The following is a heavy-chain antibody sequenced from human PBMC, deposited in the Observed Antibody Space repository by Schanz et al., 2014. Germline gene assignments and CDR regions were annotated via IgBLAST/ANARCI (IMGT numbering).Heavy chain of an antibody. Sequence: PGGSLRLSCAASGFSFSDYYMSWIRQAPGKGLEWISFINTGSNYINYADSVKGRFTISRDNTKNSLFLQLNSLRADDTALYYCARDRRNADLDYWGQGTLVTVSS. CDR3: ARDRRNADLDY. CDR2: INTGSNYI. D-gene: IGHD1-1*01. V-gene: IGHV3-11*06. J-gene: IGHJ4*02. CDR1: GFSFSDYY.